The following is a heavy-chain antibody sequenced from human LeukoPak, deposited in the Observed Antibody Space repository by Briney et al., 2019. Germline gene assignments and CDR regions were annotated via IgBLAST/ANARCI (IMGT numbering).Heavy chain of an antibody. J-gene: IGHJ4*02. CDR2: IYPGDSGT. Sequence: GESLKISCKGSGYSFTSYWIGWVRQMPGKGLEWMGIIYPGDSGTRYSPSFQGQVTISADKSISTAYLQWSSLKASDTAMYYCARHVRGGYNKYVTPFDYWGQGTLVTVSS. D-gene: IGHD5-24*01. V-gene: IGHV5-51*01. CDR1: GYSFTSYW. CDR3: ARHVRGGYNKYVTPFDY.